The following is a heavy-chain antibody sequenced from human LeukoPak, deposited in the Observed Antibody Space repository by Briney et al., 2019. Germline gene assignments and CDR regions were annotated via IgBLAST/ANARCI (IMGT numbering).Heavy chain of an antibody. CDR3: ARLRKGSSRWGYYYYYYMDV. CDR1: GGSISSGSYY. D-gene: IGHD6-13*01. CDR2: IYTSGST. V-gene: IGHV4-61*02. Sequence: SETLSLTCTVSGGSISSGSYYWSWIRQPAGKGLEWMGRIYTSGSTNYNPSLKSRITISVDTSKNQFSLKLSSVTAADTAVYYCARLRKGSSRWGYYYYYYMDVWGKGTTVTVSS. J-gene: IGHJ6*03.